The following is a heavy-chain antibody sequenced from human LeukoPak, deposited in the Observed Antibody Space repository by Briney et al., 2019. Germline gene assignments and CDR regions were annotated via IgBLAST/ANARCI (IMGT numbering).Heavy chain of an antibody. CDR3: ARVGYTNSFGYYYYYMDV. D-gene: IGHD4-11*01. CDR1: GFTFSSYS. Sequence: PGGSLRLSCAASGFTFSSYSMNWVRQAPGKGLEWVSSISGSGTYIYYADSGQGRFTISRDTAKNSLYLQMNSLRAEDTAVYYCARVGYTNSFGYYYYYMDVWAKGTMVTVSS. J-gene: IGHJ6*03. V-gene: IGHV3-21*01. CDR2: ISGSGTYI.